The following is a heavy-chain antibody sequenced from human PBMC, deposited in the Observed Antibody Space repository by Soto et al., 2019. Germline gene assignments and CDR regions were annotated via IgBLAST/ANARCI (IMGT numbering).Heavy chain of an antibody. J-gene: IGHJ5*01. V-gene: IGHV4-34*01. CDR3: ARLIGDSWLDS. CDR1: GGSFSGYY. CDR2: INHSGST. D-gene: IGHD2-8*01. Sequence: TSETMSLTCAVDGGSFSGYYWTWIRQPPGTGLEWIGEINHSGSTNYNPSLKSRITINADTSNNQLSLQLNSVTPDDTAVYYCARLIGDSWLDSWGQGTLVT.